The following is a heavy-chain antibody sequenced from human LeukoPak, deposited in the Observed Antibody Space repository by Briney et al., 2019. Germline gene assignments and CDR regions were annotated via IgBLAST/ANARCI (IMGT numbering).Heavy chain of an antibody. D-gene: IGHD1-26*01. CDR3: AKINSGSYTDY. J-gene: IGHJ4*02. CDR2: ISSSGGGT. Sequence: GGSLRLSCAASGSTFSNYAMSWVRQAPGKGLEWVSSISSSGGGTYYADCVKGRFTISRDNSKNTLSLQMNSLKAEDTAVYYCAKINSGSYTDYWGQGTLVTVSS. V-gene: IGHV3-23*01. CDR1: GSTFSNYA.